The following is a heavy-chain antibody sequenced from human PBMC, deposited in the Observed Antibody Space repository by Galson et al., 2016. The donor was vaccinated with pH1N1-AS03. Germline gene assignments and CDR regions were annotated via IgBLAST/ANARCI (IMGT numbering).Heavy chain of an antibody. CDR3: SRGRYSGFDI. J-gene: IGHJ3*02. CDR2: IYWRSRWYI. D-gene: IGHD2-15*01. CDR1: WDSVSSNIYA. V-gene: IGHV6-1*01. Sequence: CAISWDSVSSNIYACNWIRHSPSRGLEWLGRIYWRSRWYIDYDLSLKSRITINPDTSKNQFSLQLTSVIPDDTAVYYCSRGRYSGFDIWGQGAKVTVSS.